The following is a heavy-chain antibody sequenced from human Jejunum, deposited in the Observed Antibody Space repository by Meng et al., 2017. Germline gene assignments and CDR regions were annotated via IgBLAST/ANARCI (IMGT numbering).Heavy chain of an antibody. J-gene: IGHJ4*02. V-gene: IGHV4-39*01. D-gene: IGHD3-22*01. Sequence: LQLQESGPGRVKPSETLSLTCTGSGDAIRSTSYYWGWLRQPPGKGLEWIGSIYYSGSTFYNPSLKSRVTVSVDTSRDQFSLKLSSVTAADTAVYYCARQTYYYESSGYGYAFDYWGQGTLVTVSS. CDR1: GDAIRSTSYY. CDR3: ARQTYYYESSGYGYAFDY. CDR2: IYYSGST.